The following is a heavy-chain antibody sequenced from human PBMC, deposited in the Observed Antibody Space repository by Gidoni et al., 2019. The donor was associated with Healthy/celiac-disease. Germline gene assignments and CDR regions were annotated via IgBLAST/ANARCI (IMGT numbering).Heavy chain of an antibody. CDR1: GFTLSSYG. J-gene: IGHJ4*02. CDR3: AKDSGYSYGYLDY. V-gene: IGHV3-30*18. CDR2: ISYDGSNK. D-gene: IGHD5-18*01. Sequence: QVQLVESGGGVVQPGRSLGLYCAASGFTLSSYGMHWVRQAPGQGVEWLAVISYDGSNKYYADSVKGRFTISRDNSKNTLYLQMNSLRAEDTAVYYCAKDSGYSYGYLDYWGQGTLVTVSS.